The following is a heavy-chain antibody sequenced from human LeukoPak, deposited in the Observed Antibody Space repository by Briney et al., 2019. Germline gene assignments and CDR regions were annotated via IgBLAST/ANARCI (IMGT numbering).Heavy chain of an antibody. CDR3: ARKKLEVVATYDY. CDR2: LNPHSGGP. Sequence: GASVKVSCKTSGFSFTGYYIHWVRQAPGQGLEGMGWLNPHSGGPTYAQKFQGRVSMTRDTSTSTAYMELSSLRSDDTAVYFCARKKLEVVATYDYWGQGTLVTVSS. J-gene: IGHJ4*02. D-gene: IGHD3-22*01. CDR1: GFSFTGYY. V-gene: IGHV1-2*02.